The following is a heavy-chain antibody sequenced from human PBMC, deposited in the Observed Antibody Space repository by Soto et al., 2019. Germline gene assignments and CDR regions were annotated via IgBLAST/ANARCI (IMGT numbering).Heavy chain of an antibody. CDR3: ATGPRGYSSGPLAEPNDY. D-gene: IGHD5-18*01. CDR1: GFTFSSYA. CDR2: ISGSGGST. Sequence: WGSLRLSCAASGFTFSSYAMSWFRQAPGKGLDWVSAISGSGGSTYYADSVKGRFTISRDNSKNTLYLQMNSLRAEDTAVYYCATGPRGYSSGPLAEPNDYWGQGTMVTVSS. V-gene: IGHV3-23*01. J-gene: IGHJ4*02.